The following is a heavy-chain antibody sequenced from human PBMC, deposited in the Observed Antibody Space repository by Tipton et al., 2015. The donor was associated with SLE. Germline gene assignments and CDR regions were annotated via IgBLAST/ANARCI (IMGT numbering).Heavy chain of an antibody. CDR1: GFTFSSFA. CDR3: ARDLGLFRFLEWSPDY. D-gene: IGHD3-3*01. Sequence: SLRLSCAASGFTFSSFAMHWVRQTPGKGLEWLAFIWFDGSNTNYADSVKGRFTISRDNSKDTLYLQMDGLRVEDTAVYYCARDLGLFRFLEWSPDYWGQGTLVTFSS. V-gene: IGHV3-33*01. J-gene: IGHJ4*02. CDR2: IWFDGSNT.